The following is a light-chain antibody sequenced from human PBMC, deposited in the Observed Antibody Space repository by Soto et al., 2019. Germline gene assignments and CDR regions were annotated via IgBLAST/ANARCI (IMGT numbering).Light chain of an antibody. J-gene: IGKJ2*01. CDR1: QSVSRN. Sequence: EIVMTQSPATLSVSPGERATLSCRASQSVSRNLAWYQQKPGQPPRLLIYDASTRATGVPARFGGSGSGTEFTLTISGLQSEDFAVYYWQQYGDWPPDTFGQGTKVEI. CDR2: DAS. CDR3: QQYGDWPPDT. V-gene: IGKV3-15*01.